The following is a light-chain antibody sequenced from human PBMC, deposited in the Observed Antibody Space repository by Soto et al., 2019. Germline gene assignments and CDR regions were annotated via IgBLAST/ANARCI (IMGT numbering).Light chain of an antibody. CDR2: GAS. V-gene: IGKV3-15*01. Sequence: EIVMTQSPATLSVSPGERATLSCRASQSVSSNLAWYQQKPGQAPRLLIYGASTRATGIPARFSGSGSGTAFTLTISSLQSEGFAVYYCQQYNNWITFGGGTKVEIK. J-gene: IGKJ4*01. CDR3: QQYNNWIT. CDR1: QSVSSN.